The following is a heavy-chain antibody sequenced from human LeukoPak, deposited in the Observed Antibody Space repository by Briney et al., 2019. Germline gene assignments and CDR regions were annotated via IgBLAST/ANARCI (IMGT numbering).Heavy chain of an antibody. CDR1: GGSFSGYY. CDR3: ARLTSSWYQDWYFDL. Sequence: SETLSLTCDVYGGSFSGYYWSWIRQPAGKGLEWIGRIYTSGSTNYNPSLKSRVTMSVDTSKKQFSLKLSSVTAADTAVYYCARLTSSWYQDWYFDLWGRGTLVTVSS. V-gene: IGHV4-59*10. CDR2: IYTSGST. J-gene: IGHJ2*01. D-gene: IGHD6-13*01.